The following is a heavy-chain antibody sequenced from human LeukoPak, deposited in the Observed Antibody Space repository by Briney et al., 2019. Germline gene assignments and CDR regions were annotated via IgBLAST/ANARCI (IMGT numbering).Heavy chain of an antibody. J-gene: IGHJ4*02. CDR3: ASVASRAWTLES. D-gene: IGHD1-1*01. V-gene: IGHV3-7*01. CDR1: GFTFRSYW. Sequence: GGSLRLSCAASGFTFRSYWMSWVRQAPGKGLERVANINQGGSVQYYMDSVKGRFTISRDDAKNSLYVQMNSLRDEDTAVYYCASVASRAWTLESWGPGTLVTVSP. CDR2: INQGGSVQ.